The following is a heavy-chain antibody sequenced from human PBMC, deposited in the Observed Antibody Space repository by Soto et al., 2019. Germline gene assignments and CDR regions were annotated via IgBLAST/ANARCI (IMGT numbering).Heavy chain of an antibody. V-gene: IGHV3-23*01. Sequence: EVQLLESGGGLAQPGGSLRLSCAASGFTFSSYSMNWVRQAPGKGLEWVSIISGSGGVTSYADSVKGRFTISRDNSKNSLFRQMKGLRDEDTSGYFCSKVTDWGVSRCDDGIDIWGHGTLVTVS. J-gene: IGHJ3*02. CDR3: SKVTDWGVSRCDDGIDI. D-gene: IGHD3-16*01. CDR1: GFTFSSYS. CDR2: ISGSGGVT.